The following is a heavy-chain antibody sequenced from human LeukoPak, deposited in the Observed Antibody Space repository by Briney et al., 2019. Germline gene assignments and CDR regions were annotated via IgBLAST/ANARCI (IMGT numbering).Heavy chain of an antibody. CDR3: ARALLWFGELSNWVDP. CDR2: INHSGST. J-gene: IGHJ5*02. D-gene: IGHD3-10*01. CDR1: GGSFSGYY. V-gene: IGHV4-34*01. Sequence: PSETLSLTCAVYGGSFSGYYWSWIRQPPGKGLEWIGEINHSGSTNYNPSLKSRVTISVDTSKNQFSLKLSSVTAADTAVYYCARALLWFGELSNWVDPWGQGTLVTVSS.